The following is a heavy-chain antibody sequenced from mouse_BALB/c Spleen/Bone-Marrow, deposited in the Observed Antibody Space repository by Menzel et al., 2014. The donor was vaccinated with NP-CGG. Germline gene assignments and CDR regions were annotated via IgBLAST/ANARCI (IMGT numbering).Heavy chain of an antibody. J-gene: IGHJ4*01. D-gene: IGHD4-1*01. Sequence: QVQLKQSGAELARPGASVKLSCKASGYTFTSYWMQWVKQRPGQGLEWIRAIYPGDGDTRYTQKFKGKATLTADKSSSTAYMQLSSLASVDSAVYYCAREGWDEDYAMDYWGQGTSVTVSS. CDR3: AREGWDEDYAMDY. CDR2: IYPGDGDT. CDR1: GYTFTSYW. V-gene: IGHV1-87*01.